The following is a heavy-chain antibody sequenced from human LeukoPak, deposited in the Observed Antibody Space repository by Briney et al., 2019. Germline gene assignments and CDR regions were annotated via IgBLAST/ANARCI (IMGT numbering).Heavy chain of an antibody. CDR3: ASGSYRWFDP. D-gene: IGHD3-16*02. J-gene: IGHJ5*02. Sequence: QSGGSLRLSCAASGFTFRNYGIHWVRQAPGKGLEWVAFIQYDGGLFYADSVRGRFTISRDNSKNTIYLQMKSLRAEDTAVYYCASGSYRWFDPWGQGTLVTVSS. CDR2: IQYDGGL. V-gene: IGHV3-30*02. CDR1: GFTFRNYG.